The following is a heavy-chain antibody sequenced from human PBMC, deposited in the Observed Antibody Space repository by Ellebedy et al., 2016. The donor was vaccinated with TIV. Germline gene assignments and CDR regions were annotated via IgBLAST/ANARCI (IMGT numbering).Heavy chain of an antibody. J-gene: IGHJ4*02. CDR1: GFTFSSYS. Sequence: GESLKISCAASGFTFSSYSMNWVRQAPGKGLGWVSSISSTSNYIYYADSVRGRFTISRDNAKKSLYLQMNSLRAEDTAVYYCARCAMAAAGDDYWGQGTLVTVSS. CDR2: ISSTSNYI. CDR3: ARCAMAAAGDDY. D-gene: IGHD6-13*01. V-gene: IGHV3-21*01.